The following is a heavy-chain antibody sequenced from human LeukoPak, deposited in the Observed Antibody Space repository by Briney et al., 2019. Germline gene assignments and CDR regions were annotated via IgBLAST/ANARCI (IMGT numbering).Heavy chain of an antibody. V-gene: IGHV3-21*01. Sequence: NPGGSLRLSCAASGFTFSSYAMSWVRQAPGKGLEWVSSISSSSSYIYYADSVKGRFTISRDNAKNSLYLQMNSLRAEDTAVYYCARDRPKDAFDIWGQGTMVTVSS. CDR2: ISSSSSYI. CDR1: GFTFSSYA. J-gene: IGHJ3*02. CDR3: ARDRPKDAFDI.